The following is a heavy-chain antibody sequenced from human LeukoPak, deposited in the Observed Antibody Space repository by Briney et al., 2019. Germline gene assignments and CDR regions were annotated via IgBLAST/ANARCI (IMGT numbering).Heavy chain of an antibody. J-gene: IGHJ6*03. Sequence: HPGGTLRLSCAASGFTFSSYGMSWVRQAPGKGLEWVSAISGSGGSTYYADSVKGRFTISRDNSKNTLYLQMNSLRAEDTAVYCCAKFHSSSWYYYYYYMDVWGKGTTVTISS. V-gene: IGHV3-23*01. CDR1: GFTFSSYG. CDR3: AKFHSSSWYYYYYYMDV. D-gene: IGHD6-13*01. CDR2: ISGSGGST.